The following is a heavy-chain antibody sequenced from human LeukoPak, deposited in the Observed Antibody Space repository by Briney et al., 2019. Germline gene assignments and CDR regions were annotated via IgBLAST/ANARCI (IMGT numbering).Heavy chain of an antibody. D-gene: IGHD3-3*01. Sequence: ASVEVSCKVSGYTLTELSMHWVRQAPGKGLEWMGGFDPEDGETIYAQKFQGRVTMTEDTSTDTAYMELSSLRSEDTAVYYCATWRRADEIWSGYFTRFDPWGQGTLVTVSS. CDR1: GYTLTELS. CDR3: ATWRRADEIWSGYFTRFDP. V-gene: IGHV1-24*01. CDR2: FDPEDGET. J-gene: IGHJ5*02.